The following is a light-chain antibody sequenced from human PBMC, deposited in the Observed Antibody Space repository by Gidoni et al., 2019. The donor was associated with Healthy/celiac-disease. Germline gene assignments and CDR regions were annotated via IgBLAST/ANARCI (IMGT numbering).Light chain of an antibody. CDR1: SSNIGNNY. J-gene: IGLJ3*02. CDR3: GTWDSSLSAFWV. CDR2: DNN. V-gene: IGLV1-51*01. Sequence: QSVLTHPPSVSAAPGQKVTISCSGSSSNIGNNYVSWYQQLPGTAPKLLMYDNNKRPSGIPDRFSGSKSGTSATLGITGLQTGDEADYYGGTWDSSLSAFWVFGGGTKLTV.